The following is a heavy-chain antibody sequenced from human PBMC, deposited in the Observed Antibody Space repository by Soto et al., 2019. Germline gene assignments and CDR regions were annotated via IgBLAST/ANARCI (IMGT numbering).Heavy chain of an antibody. V-gene: IGHV3-23*01. Sequence: EVQLLESGGGLVRPGGSLRLSCAASGFTFSSYAMSWVRQAPGKGLEWVSTISGSDGRTYSTDSVKGRFTISRDNSRNTAYLQMNSLSVEDTAVYYCAKGVPQYTPLALFDYWGRGTLVTVSS. J-gene: IGHJ4*02. D-gene: IGHD5-18*01. CDR3: AKGVPQYTPLALFDY. CDR1: GFTFSSYA. CDR2: ISGSDGRT.